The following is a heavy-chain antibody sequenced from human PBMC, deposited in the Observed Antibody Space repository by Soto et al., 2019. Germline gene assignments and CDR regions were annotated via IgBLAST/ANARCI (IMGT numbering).Heavy chain of an antibody. CDR1: GGSISGSY. V-gene: IGHV4-59*01. CDR2: IYYTGST. J-gene: IGHJ4*02. CDR3: ARRFDS. Sequence: ASETLSLTCTVSGGSISGSYWNWLRQPPGKGLEWIGSIYYTGSTNYNPSLKSRVTISVDTSKNQFSLKLSSVTAADTAVYYCARRFDSWGQGTLVTVSS.